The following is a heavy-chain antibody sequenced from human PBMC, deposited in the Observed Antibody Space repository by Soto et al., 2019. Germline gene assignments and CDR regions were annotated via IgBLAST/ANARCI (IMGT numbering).Heavy chain of an antibody. Sequence: PGGSLRLSCAASGLTFSNAWMSWVRQAPGKGLEWVGRIKSKTDGGTTGYAAPVKGRFTISRDDSKNTLYLQMNSLKTEDTAVYYCITDDIVVVVAATQYNWFDPWGQGTLVTVSS. CDR1: GLTFSNAW. CDR2: IKSKTDGGTT. CDR3: ITDDIVVVVAATQYNWFDP. J-gene: IGHJ5*02. D-gene: IGHD2-15*01. V-gene: IGHV3-15*01.